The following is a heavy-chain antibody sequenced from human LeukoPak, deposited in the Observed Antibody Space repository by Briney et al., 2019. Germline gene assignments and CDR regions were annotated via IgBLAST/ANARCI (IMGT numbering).Heavy chain of an antibody. D-gene: IGHD6-13*01. Sequence: GGSLRLSCAASGFTFNNYAIHWVRQAPGKGLEWVAIISFDGGNKYYADSVKGRFTISRDNSKNTLYLQMNSLRAEDTAVYYCAKEPYSVSRRYYFDYWGQGTLVTVSS. V-gene: IGHV3-30-3*01. CDR2: ISFDGGNK. CDR1: GFTFNNYA. J-gene: IGHJ4*02. CDR3: AKEPYSVSRRYYFDY.